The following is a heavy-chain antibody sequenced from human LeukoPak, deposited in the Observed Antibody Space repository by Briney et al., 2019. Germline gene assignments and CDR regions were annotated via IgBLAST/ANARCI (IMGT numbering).Heavy chain of an antibody. J-gene: IGHJ5*02. CDR2: IYYSGST. D-gene: IGHD6-19*01. CDR3: ARGYSSRNWFDP. CDR1: GGSISSYY. V-gene: IGHV4-59*01. Sequence: SETLSLTCTVSGGSISSYYWSWIRQPPGKGLEWIGYIYYSGSTNYNPSLESRVTISVDTSKNQFSLKLSSVTAADTAVYYCARGYSSRNWFDPWGQGTLVTVSS.